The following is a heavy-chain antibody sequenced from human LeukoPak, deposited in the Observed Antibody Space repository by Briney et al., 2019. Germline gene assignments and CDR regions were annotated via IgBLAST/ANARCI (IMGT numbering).Heavy chain of an antibody. CDR1: GFSFSSYA. CDR2: ISGSGGSR. J-gene: IGHJ4*02. V-gene: IGHV3-23*01. D-gene: IGHD6-13*01. CDR3: AKSSPIAAAGEVSDF. Sequence: GGSLRLSCAASGFSFSSYAMSWVRQAPGTGLEWLSAISGSGGSRYYAGSLKGRFTISRDNSKSTLYLQMNSLRAEDTAVYYCAKSSPIAAAGEVSDFWGQGTLVTVSS.